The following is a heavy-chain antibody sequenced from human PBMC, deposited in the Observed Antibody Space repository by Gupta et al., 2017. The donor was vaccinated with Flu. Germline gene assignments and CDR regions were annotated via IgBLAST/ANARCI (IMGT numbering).Heavy chain of an antibody. D-gene: IGHD2/OR15-2a*01. J-gene: IGHJ5*02. CDR2: LSLSGVNA. Sequence: EVQVLESGGELVQPGGTLRLSCADSGFTLRSYALTWVRQLLGKGMGWVSALSLSGVNAFYADSVRGRFTISRDNSKNTLFLQMNSLRVEDTAVYYCAVCNNNKCRQGVDPWGQGTLVTVSS. CDR3: AVCNNNKCRQGVDP. V-gene: IGHV3-23*01. CDR1: GFTLRSYA.